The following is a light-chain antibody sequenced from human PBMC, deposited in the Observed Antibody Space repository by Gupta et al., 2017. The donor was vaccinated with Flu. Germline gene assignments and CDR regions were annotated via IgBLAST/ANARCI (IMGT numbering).Light chain of an antibody. Sequence: TQSPATLSVPPGERATLSCRASQSVSSNLAWYQQKPGQAPRLLIYGASTRATDIPARFSGSGSGTEFTLTISSLQSEDFAVYYCQQYNNWPQSFGQGTKLEI. CDR1: QSVSSN. J-gene: IGKJ2*03. CDR2: GAS. CDR3: QQYNNWPQS. V-gene: IGKV3-15*01.